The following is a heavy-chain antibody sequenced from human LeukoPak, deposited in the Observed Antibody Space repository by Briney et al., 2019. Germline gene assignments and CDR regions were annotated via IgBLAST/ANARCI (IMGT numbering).Heavy chain of an antibody. J-gene: IGHJ4*02. V-gene: IGHV4-31*03. D-gene: IGHD3-22*01. Sequence: SDTLSLTCTVSGGSISSGGYYWSWIRQHPGTGLEWIGYIYYSGSTYYNPSLKSRVTISVDTSKNQFSLKLSSVTAADTAVYYCARAPYYYDSSGAHDYWGQGTLVTVSS. CDR2: IYYSGST. CDR3: ARAPYYYDSSGAHDY. CDR1: GGSISSGGYY.